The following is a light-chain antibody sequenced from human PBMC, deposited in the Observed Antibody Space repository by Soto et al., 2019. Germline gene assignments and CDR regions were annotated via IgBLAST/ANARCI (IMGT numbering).Light chain of an antibody. CDR1: QRVSSNY. Sequence: EIVLTQSPGTLSLSPGDRATLSCRASQRVSSNYLAWYQQRPGQAPRLLIYGASSRATGIPDRFSGSGSGTDFTLTINRLDPEDFAVYYCQQYGSSLYTVGQGTKVEIK. CDR3: QQYGSSLYT. V-gene: IGKV3-20*01. J-gene: IGKJ2*01. CDR2: GAS.